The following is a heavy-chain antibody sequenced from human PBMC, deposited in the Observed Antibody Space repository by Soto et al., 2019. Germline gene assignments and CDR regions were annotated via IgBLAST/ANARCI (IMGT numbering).Heavy chain of an antibody. CDR1: GGTFSSYT. Sequence: QVQLVQSGAEVKKPGSSVKVSCKASGGTFSSYTISWVRQAPGQGLEWMGRIIPILGIANYAQKFQGRVTITADKSTSTGDMELSRLGYGATAVYYCARDSTPPDSSSWYEDEAAPPFDPWGQGTLVTVSS. J-gene: IGHJ5*02. V-gene: IGHV1-69*08. CDR3: ARDSTPPDSSSWYEDEAAPPFDP. D-gene: IGHD6-13*01. CDR2: IIPILGIA.